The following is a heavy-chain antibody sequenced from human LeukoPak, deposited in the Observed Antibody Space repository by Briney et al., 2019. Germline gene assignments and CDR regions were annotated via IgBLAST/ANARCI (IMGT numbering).Heavy chain of an antibody. CDR1: GYTFTSYA. Sequence: ASVKVSCKASGYTFTSYAMHWVRQAPGQRLEWMGWINAGNGNTKYSQKFQGRVTITRDTSASTAYMGLSSLRSEDTAVYYCARDHGWYLDLYYFDYWGQGTLVTVSS. CDR2: INAGNGNT. D-gene: IGHD6-19*01. J-gene: IGHJ4*02. V-gene: IGHV1-3*01. CDR3: ARDHGWYLDLYYFDY.